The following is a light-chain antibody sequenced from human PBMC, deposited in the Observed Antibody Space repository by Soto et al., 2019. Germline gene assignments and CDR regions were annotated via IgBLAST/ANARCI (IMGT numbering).Light chain of an antibody. Sequence: QSALTQPPSVSGSPGQSVTISCTGNSSDVGFYERVCWYQQPPGTAPKLMISEVSNRPSGVPNRFSGSKSGNTAPLTISGLQAEDESDYYCSSYTTSSTYIFGTGTKLTVL. CDR2: EVS. V-gene: IGLV2-18*02. CDR3: SSYTTSSTYI. J-gene: IGLJ1*01. CDR1: SSDVGFYER.